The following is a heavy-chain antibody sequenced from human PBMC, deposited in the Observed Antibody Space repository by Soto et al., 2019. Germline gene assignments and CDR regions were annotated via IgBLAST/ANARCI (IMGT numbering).Heavy chain of an antibody. CDR1: GNSFASSD. CDR3: ARTAGTSPYYYYYYMLV. Sequence: GASVKVCCKARGNSFASSDIYWVRQATGQEIEWMGWMNPNSGNTGYAQKFQGRVTMTRNTSISTAYMELSSLRSEDTAVYYCARTAGTSPYYYYYYMLVSCKGTTVTGSS. CDR2: MNPNSGNT. V-gene: IGHV1-8*01. J-gene: IGHJ6*03. D-gene: IGHD6-19*01.